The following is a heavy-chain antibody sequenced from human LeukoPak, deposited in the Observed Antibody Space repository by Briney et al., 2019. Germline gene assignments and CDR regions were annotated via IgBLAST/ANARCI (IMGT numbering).Heavy chain of an antibody. V-gene: IGHV4-59*01. D-gene: IGHD6-13*01. CDR1: GGSISSYY. Sequence: SETLSLTCTVSGGSISSYYWSWIRQPPGKGLEWIGYIYYSGSTNYNPSLKSRVTISVDTSKNQFSLKLSSVTAADTAVYYWARAEGYSSSWSGFDPWGQGTLVTVSS. CDR2: IYYSGST. J-gene: IGHJ5*02. CDR3: ARAEGYSSSWSGFDP.